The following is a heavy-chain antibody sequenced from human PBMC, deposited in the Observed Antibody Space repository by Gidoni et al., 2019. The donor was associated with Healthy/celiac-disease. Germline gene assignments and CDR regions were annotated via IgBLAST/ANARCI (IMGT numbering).Heavy chain of an antibody. Sequence: QLQLQESGPGLVKPSATLSLTCTVSGGSISSSSYYWGWIRQPPGKGLEWIGSIYYSGSTYYNPSLKSRVTISVDTSKNQFSLKLSSVTAADTAVYYCARHKYSGSYLLWGQGTLVTVSS. V-gene: IGHV4-39*01. CDR3: ARHKYSGSYLL. J-gene: IGHJ4*02. CDR2: IYYSGST. D-gene: IGHD1-26*01. CDR1: GGSISSSSYY.